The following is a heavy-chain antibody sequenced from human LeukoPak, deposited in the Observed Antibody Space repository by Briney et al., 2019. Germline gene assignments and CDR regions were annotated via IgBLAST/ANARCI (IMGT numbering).Heavy chain of an antibody. CDR2: ISISGENT. D-gene: IGHD6-6*01. CDR3: ARLISTSSSRFSDY. V-gene: IGHV3-23*01. J-gene: IGHJ4*02. CDR1: GFTFSSYA. Sequence: GGSLRLACAASGFTFSSYAMSWVRQAPGKGLEWVSAISISGENTYYADSVKGRFTISRDASRNTLYLQMHSLRAEDAAVYYCARLISTSSSRFSDYWGQGTLVTVSS.